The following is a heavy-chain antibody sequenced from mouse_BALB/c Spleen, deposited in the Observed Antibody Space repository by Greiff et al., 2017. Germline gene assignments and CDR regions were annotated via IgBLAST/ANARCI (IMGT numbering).Heavy chain of an antibody. D-gene: IGHD2-3*01. Sequence: EVKLVESGPGLVKPSQSLSLTCTVTGYSITSDYAWNWIRQFPGNKLEWMGYISYSGSTSYNPSLKSRISITRDTSKNQFFLQLNSVTTEDTATYYCAGSYDGYYFDYWGQGTTLTVSS. CDR3: AGSYDGYYFDY. CDR2: ISYSGST. V-gene: IGHV3-2*02. CDR1: GYSITSDYA. J-gene: IGHJ2*01.